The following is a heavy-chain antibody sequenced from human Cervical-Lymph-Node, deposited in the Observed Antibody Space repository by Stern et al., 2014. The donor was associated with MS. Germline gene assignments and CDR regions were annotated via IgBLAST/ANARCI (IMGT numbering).Heavy chain of an antibody. CDR3: ARGRGGNYRYYFDY. CDR2: ISSGGCYI. D-gene: IGHD4-23*01. CDR1: GFTFSSYS. J-gene: IGHJ4*02. Sequence: EVQLVESGGGLVKPGGSLRLSCAASGFTFSSYSMHWVRQAPGQGLEWVASISSGGCYIYYADSLQGRITISRDNAKNSLYLQMNSLRAEDTAVYYCARGRGGNYRYYFDYWGQGTLVTVSS. V-gene: IGHV3-21*01.